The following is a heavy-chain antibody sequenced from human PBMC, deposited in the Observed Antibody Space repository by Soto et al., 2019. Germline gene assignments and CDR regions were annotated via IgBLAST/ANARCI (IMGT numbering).Heavy chain of an antibody. J-gene: IGHJ5*02. Sequence: XESLRLSCVASGFSFSSYTMNWVRQAPGKGLEWVSGVSGNGGNTYYADSVKGRFSISRDNSKNTLYLQLNSLRAEDTAIYYCAKDRMGASGWFDPWGQGTQVTVSS. CDR2: VSGNGGNT. CDR3: AKDRMGASGWFDP. V-gene: IGHV3-23*01. D-gene: IGHD1-26*01. CDR1: GFSFSSYT.